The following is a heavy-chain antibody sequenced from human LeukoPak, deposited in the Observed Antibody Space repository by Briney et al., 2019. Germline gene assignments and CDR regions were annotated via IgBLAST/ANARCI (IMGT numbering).Heavy chain of an antibody. J-gene: IGHJ3*01. CDR2: IVGSGSST. D-gene: IGHD2-15*01. V-gene: IGHV3-23*01. Sequence: SGGSLRLSCAASGFTFSTYALSWVRQAPGKGLEWVSSIVGSGSSTFYADSVKGRFSISRDNSKHTLYLQMNTLRADDTAVYYCAKDGSNDWRWGAFGVWGQGTMVTVSS. CDR3: AKDGSNDWRWGAFGV. CDR1: GFTFSTYA.